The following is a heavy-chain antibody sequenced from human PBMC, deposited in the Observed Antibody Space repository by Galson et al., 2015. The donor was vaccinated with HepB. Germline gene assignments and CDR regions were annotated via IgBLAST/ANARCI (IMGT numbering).Heavy chain of an antibody. Sequence: QSGAEVKKPGESLRISCKGSGSSFTSYWISWVRQMPGKGLEWMGRIDPSDSYTNYSPSFQGHVTISADKSISTAYLQWSSLKASDTAMYYCARLVSGDYYDSSGYYNDYWGQGTLVTVSS. CDR2: IDPSDSYT. CDR3: ARLVSGDYYDSSGYYNDY. J-gene: IGHJ4*02. CDR1: GSSFTSYW. D-gene: IGHD3-22*01. V-gene: IGHV5-10-1*01.